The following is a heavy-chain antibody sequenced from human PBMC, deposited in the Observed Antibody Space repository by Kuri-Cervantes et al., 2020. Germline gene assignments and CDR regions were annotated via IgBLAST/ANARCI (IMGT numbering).Heavy chain of an antibody. CDR1: GYTFTSYD. D-gene: IGHD3-9*01. J-gene: IGHJ4*02. CDR2: INPNSGGT. Sequence: ASVKVSCKASGYTFTSYDINWVRQAPGQGLEWMGWINPNSGGTNYAQKFQGRVTMTRDTSISTAYMELSRLRSDDTAMYYCAREGVNYDILTGYYMRSNFDYWGQGTLVTVSS. V-gene: IGHV1-2*02. CDR3: AREGVNYDILTGYYMRSNFDY.